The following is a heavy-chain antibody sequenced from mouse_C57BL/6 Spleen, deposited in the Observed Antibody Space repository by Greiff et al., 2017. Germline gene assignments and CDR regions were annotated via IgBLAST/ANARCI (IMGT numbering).Heavy chain of an antibody. CDR3: ARRGLDITTSYWYFEV. CDR1: GYTFTSYW. V-gene: IGHV1-69*01. D-gene: IGHD1-1*01. CDR2: IDPSDSYT. Sequence: QVQLQQPGAELVMPGASVKLSCQASGYTFTSYWMPWVKQRPGQGLEWLGEIDPSDSYTNYNQKFKGKSTLTVDKSSSTAYMQLSSLTSEDSAVYYCARRGLDITTSYWYFEVWGTGTTVTVSS. J-gene: IGHJ1*03.